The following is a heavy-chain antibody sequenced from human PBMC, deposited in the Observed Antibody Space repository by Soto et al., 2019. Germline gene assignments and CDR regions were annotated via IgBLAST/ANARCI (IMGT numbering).Heavy chain of an antibody. CDR1: GFTFSSYS. V-gene: IGHV3-21*01. CDR2: ISSSSSYI. D-gene: IGHD2-15*01. Sequence: EVQLVESGGGLVKPGGSLRLSCAASGFTFSSYSMNWVRQAPGKGLEWVSSISSSSSYIYYADSVKGRFTISRDNAKNSLYLQMNSLRAEDTAVYYCAREKYCSGGSCYPEDAFDIWGQRTMVTVSS. J-gene: IGHJ3*02. CDR3: AREKYCSGGSCYPEDAFDI.